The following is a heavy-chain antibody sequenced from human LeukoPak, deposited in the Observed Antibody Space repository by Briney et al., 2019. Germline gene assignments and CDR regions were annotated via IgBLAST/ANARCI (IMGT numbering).Heavy chain of an antibody. CDR2: ISGSGGST. Sequence: GGSLRLSCAASGFTFSSYAMSWVRQAPGKGLEWVSAISGSGGSTYYADSVKGRFTISRDNSKNTLYPQMNSLRAEDTAVYYCATTYQLLLFGDPQRPEYFQHWGQGTLVTVSS. CDR1: GFTFSSYA. D-gene: IGHD2-2*01. CDR3: ATTYQLLLFGDPQRPEYFQH. J-gene: IGHJ1*01. V-gene: IGHV3-23*01.